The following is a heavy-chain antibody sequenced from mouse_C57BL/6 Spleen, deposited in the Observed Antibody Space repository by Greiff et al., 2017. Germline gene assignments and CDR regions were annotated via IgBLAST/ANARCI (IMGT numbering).Heavy chain of an antibody. CDR1: GFTFSSYA. Sequence: EVKVEESGGGLVKPGGSLKLSCAASGFTFSSYAMSWVRQTPEKRLEWVATISDGGSYTYYPDNVKGRFTISRDNAKNNLYLQMSHLKSEDTAMYYCAREGYGPFAYWGQGTLVTVSA. CDR3: AREGYGPFAY. V-gene: IGHV5-4*01. D-gene: IGHD1-1*02. J-gene: IGHJ3*01. CDR2: ISDGGSYT.